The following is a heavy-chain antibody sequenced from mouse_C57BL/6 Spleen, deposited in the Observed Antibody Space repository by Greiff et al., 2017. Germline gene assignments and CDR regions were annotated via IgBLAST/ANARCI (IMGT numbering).Heavy chain of an antibody. CDR2: INPKNGGT. V-gene: IGHV1-26*01. CDR3: ARRAYYSNYLDD. CDR1: GYTFTDYY. J-gene: IGHJ2*01. D-gene: IGHD2-5*01. Sequence: EVQLQQSGPELVKPGASVKISCKASGYTFTDYYMNWVKQSHGKSLEWIGDINPKNGGTSYNQKFKGKATLTVDKSSSTAYMELRSLTSEDSAVXYCARRAYYSNYLDDWGKGTTLTVSS.